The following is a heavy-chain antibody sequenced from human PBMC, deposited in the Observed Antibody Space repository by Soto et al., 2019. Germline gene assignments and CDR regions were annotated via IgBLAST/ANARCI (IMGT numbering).Heavy chain of an antibody. D-gene: IGHD2-8*01. V-gene: IGHV4-59*08. Sequence: ATLSPPCNVSGGSISNYYWNWIPQPPGKGLEWIGYIYYGGSANYNPSLKSRVTISVDTSKKQFSLKLSSVTAADTAVYYCARGGHCTNGVCSALDYWGQGTLVTVSS. CDR3: ARGGHCTNGVCSALDY. CDR1: GGSISNYY. CDR2: IYYGGSA. J-gene: IGHJ4*02.